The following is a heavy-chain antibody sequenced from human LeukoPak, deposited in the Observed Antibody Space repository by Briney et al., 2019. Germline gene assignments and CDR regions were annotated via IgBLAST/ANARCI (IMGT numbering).Heavy chain of an antibody. Sequence: SETLSLTCTVSSGSISTSNYYWGWVRQPPGKALEWIGNIFYSGSTYYSPSLKSRVTISVDTSKNHFSLKLNSVTAADTAVYYCAKPSNYYGSATDAFDFWGQGTMVTVSS. V-gene: IGHV4-39*07. CDR1: SGSISTSNYY. J-gene: IGHJ3*01. CDR3: AKPSNYYGSATDAFDF. D-gene: IGHD3-10*01. CDR2: IFYSGST.